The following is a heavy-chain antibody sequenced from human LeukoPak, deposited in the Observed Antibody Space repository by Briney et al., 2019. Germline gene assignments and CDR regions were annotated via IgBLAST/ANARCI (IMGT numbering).Heavy chain of an antibody. CDR3: AKYCSGGSCYSAVGY. V-gene: IGHV3-30*02. CDR1: GFTFSSYG. Sequence: GGSLRLSCAASGFTFSSYGMHWVRQAPGKGLEWVAFLRYDGSNKYYADSVKGRFTISRDNSKNTLYLQMNSLRAEDTAVYYCAKYCSGGSCYSAVGYWGQGTLVTVSS. D-gene: IGHD2-15*01. CDR2: LRYDGSNK. J-gene: IGHJ4*02.